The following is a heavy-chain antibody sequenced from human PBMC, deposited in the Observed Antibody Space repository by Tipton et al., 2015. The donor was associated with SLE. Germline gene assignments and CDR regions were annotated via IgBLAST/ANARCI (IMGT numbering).Heavy chain of an antibody. V-gene: IGHV4-61*02. Sequence: TLSLTCTVSGVSISSGSYYWNWIRQSAGKGLEWIGRVYTSGSPYYNPSLKSRVAISVDTSKNHFSLELTSVTAADTAVYYCARQRLRLLSPLDAWGQGTTVTVS. J-gene: IGHJ6*02. CDR1: GVSISSGSYY. D-gene: IGHD3-10*01. CDR2: VYTSGSP. CDR3: ARQRLRLLSPLDA.